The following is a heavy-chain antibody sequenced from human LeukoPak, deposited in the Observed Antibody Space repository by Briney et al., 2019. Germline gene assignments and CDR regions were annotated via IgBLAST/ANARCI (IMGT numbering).Heavy chain of an antibody. V-gene: IGHV3-48*01. J-gene: IGHJ5*02. CDR1: GFTFSSYS. CDR3: ARDQSSGWYLAWNP. CDR2: ISSSSSTI. D-gene: IGHD6-19*01. Sequence: GGSLRLSCAASGFTFSSYSMNWVRQAPGKGLEWVSYISSSSSTIYYADSVKGRFTISRDNAKNSLYLQVNSLRAEDTAVYYCARDQSSGWYLAWNPWGQGTLVTVSS.